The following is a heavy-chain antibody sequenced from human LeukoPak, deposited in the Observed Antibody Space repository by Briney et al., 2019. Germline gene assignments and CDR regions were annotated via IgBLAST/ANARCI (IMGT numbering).Heavy chain of an antibody. J-gene: IGHJ4*02. CDR1: GGSISSSSYY. D-gene: IGHD3-3*01. Sequence: SETLSLTCTVSGGSISSSSYYWGWIRQPPGKGLEWIGSIYYSGSTYCNPSLKSRVTISVDTSKNQFSLKLSSVTAADTAVYYCARATIFGVVITLDYWGQGTLVTVSS. CDR2: IYYSGST. V-gene: IGHV4-39*01. CDR3: ARATIFGVVITLDY.